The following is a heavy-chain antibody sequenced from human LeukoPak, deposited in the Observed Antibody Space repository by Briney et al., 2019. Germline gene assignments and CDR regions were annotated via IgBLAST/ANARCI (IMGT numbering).Heavy chain of an antibody. CDR3: VKDRTRWLAPPARGDFDN. CDR2: ISWNSAKT. J-gene: IGHJ4*02. D-gene: IGHD5-24*01. V-gene: IGHV3-9*01. Sequence: PGGSLRLSCAASGFTFDDYAMHWVRQAPGKGLEWVSGISWNSAKTGYADSVKGRFTMSRENGKNSLYLQMNSLTTEDTAVYYCVKDRTRWLAPPARGDFDNWGQGTLVTVSS. CDR1: GFTFDDYA.